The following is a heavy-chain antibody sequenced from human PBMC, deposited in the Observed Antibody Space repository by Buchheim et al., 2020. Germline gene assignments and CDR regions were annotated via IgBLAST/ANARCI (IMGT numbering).Heavy chain of an antibody. J-gene: IGHJ6*02. Sequence: EVQLVESGGGLVQPGGSLRLSCAASGFIFSSNWMHWVRQAPGKGLVWVSRINSDGSSVFYADSVKGRFTISRDKAKNTLYLQMNSLRAEDTAVYYCARGGDDYGDYYGLDVWGQGTT. D-gene: IGHD4-17*01. V-gene: IGHV3-74*01. CDR1: GFIFSSNW. CDR2: INSDGSSV. CDR3: ARGGDDYGDYYGLDV.